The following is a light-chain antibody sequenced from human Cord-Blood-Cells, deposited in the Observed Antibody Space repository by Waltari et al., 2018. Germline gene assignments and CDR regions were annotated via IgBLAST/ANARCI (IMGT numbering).Light chain of an antibody. Sequence: DIQMTQSPSSLSASLGDRVTITCQASQDISNYLNWYQQKPGKAPKLLIYDASNLETGVPSRFSGSRSGTDFTFTISSLQPEDIATYYCQQYDNLPLTYGGGTKVEIK. CDR2: DAS. V-gene: IGKV1-33*01. CDR3: QQYDNLPLT. CDR1: QDISNY. J-gene: IGKJ4*01.